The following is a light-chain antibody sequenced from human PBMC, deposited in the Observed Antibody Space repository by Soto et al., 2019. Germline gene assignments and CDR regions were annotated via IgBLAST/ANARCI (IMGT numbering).Light chain of an antibody. CDR2: DVS. Sequence: QLVLTQPRSVSGSPGQSVTISCTGTSSDVGGYNYVSWYQQHPGKAPKLMIYDVSKRPSGVPDRFSGSKSGNTASLTISGLQAEDEADYYCCSYAGSYTLVFGGGTK. CDR1: SSDVGGYNY. V-gene: IGLV2-11*01. J-gene: IGLJ2*01. CDR3: CSYAGSYTLV.